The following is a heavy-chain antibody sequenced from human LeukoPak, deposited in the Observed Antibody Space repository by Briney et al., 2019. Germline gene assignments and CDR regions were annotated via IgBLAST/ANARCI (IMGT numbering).Heavy chain of an antibody. V-gene: IGHV4-4*07. CDR1: GVSISNYY. Sequence: ASETLSLTCTVSGVSISNYYWNWIRQPAGKGLEWIGRIYTSGTTNYNPSLKSRVSMSVDTSKNQFSLKLSSVTAADTAVYYCARGRYSWSFDYWGQGTLVTVSS. CDR2: IYTSGTT. J-gene: IGHJ4*02. D-gene: IGHD5-18*01. CDR3: ARGRYSWSFDY.